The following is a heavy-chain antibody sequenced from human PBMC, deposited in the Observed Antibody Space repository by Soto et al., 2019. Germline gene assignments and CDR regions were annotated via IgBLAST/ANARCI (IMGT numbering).Heavy chain of an antibody. V-gene: IGHV1-58*01. D-gene: IGHD3-22*01. CDR1: GFTFTSSA. J-gene: IGHJ4*02. CDR3: AAVPYYYDSSAYYFDY. Sequence: QMQLVQSGPEVKKPGTSVKVSCKASGFTFTSSAVQWVRQSGVQLLQGVGWIVVGSGNTNYAQKFQERVAITRDISTSTAYMQLSSLRSEDTAVYYCAAVPYYYDSSAYYFDYWGQGTLVTVSS. CDR2: IVVGSGNT.